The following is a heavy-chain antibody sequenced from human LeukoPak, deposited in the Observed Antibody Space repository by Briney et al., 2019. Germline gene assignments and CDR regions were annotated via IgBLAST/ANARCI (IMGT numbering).Heavy chain of an antibody. V-gene: IGHV4-34*01. J-gene: IGHJ4*02. CDR2: INHSGST. Sequence: SETLSLTCAVYGGSFSGYYWSWIRQPPGKGLEWIGEINHSGSTNYNPSLKSRVTISVDTSKNQFSLKLSSVTAADTAVYYCARGGGIAVAKAIDYWGQGTLVTVSS. D-gene: IGHD6-19*01. CDR3: ARGGGIAVAKAIDY. CDR1: GGSFSGYY.